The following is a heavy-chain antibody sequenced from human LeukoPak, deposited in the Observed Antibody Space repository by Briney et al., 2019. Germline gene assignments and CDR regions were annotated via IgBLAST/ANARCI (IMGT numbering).Heavy chain of an antibody. CDR1: GGSISSYY. V-gene: IGHV4-59*01. CDR2: IYYSGST. CDR3: ARDTGSGWDY. J-gene: IGHJ4*02. Sequence: SETLSLTCTVSGGSISSYYWSWIRQPPGKGLEWIGYIYYSGSTNYNPSLKSRVTISVATSKNQFSLKLSSVTAADTAVYYCARDTGSGWDYWGQGTLVTVSS. D-gene: IGHD6-19*01.